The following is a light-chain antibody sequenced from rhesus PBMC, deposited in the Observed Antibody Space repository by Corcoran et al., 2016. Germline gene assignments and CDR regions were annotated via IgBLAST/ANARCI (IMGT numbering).Light chain of an antibody. CDR3: QQYNNSPPT. Sequence: DIQMTQSPSSLSASVGDRVTITCRASQGINNYLSWYQQKPGKAPKPLFYYASSLETVVPSRFSGSRYGTDYTLTISSLQPKDIASYYCQQYNNSPPTFGGGTEVEIK. V-gene: IGKV1-66*01. CDR2: YAS. J-gene: IGKJ4*01. CDR1: QGINNY.